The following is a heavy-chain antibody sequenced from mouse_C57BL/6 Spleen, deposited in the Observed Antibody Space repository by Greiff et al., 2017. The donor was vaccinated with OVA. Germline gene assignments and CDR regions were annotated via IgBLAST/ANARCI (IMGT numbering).Heavy chain of an antibody. Sequence: VQLQQSVAELVRPGASVKLSCTASGFYIKNTYMHWVKQRPEQGLEWIGRIDPANGNTKYAPKFQGKATITADTSSNTAYLQLSSLTSEDTAIYYCARDDGLDYWGQGTTLTVSS. D-gene: IGHD2-3*01. V-gene: IGHV14-3*01. CDR1: GFYIKNTY. CDR2: IDPANGNT. CDR3: ARDDGLDY. J-gene: IGHJ2*01.